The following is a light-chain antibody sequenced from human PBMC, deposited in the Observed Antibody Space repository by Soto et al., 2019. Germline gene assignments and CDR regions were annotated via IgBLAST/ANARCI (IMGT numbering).Light chain of an antibody. Sequence: DIQMTQSPSSLSASVGARVPITCRASQSISTYLHWYQQKPGKAPKLLISVASTLQSGVPSRFSGSGTGTDFTLTISSLQPEDFATYYCQQTYVTPFTFGPGTKVDIK. CDR2: VAS. CDR1: QSISTY. J-gene: IGKJ3*01. CDR3: QQTYVTPFT. V-gene: IGKV1-39*01.